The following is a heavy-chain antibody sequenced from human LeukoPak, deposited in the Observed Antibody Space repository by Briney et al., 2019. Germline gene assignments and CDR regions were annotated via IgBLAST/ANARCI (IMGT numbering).Heavy chain of an antibody. Sequence: PSETLSLTCTVSGGSISSGGYYWSWIRQHPGKGLEWIGYIYYSGSTYYNPSLKSRVTISVDTSKNQFSLKLSSVTAADTAVYYCASGSYSGSSGVYWGQGTLVTVSS. CDR3: ASGSYSGSSGVY. J-gene: IGHJ4*02. CDR1: GGSISSGGYY. V-gene: IGHV4-31*03. D-gene: IGHD1-26*01. CDR2: IYYSGST.